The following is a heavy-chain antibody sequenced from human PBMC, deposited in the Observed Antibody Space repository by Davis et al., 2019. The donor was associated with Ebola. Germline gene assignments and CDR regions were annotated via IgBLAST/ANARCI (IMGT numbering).Heavy chain of an antibody. CDR3: AKGAGEYQLLNWFDP. Sequence: GSLRLPCAASGFNFGTYWMSWVRQAPGKGLEWVSVISGRGSTIFYADSVKGRFTISRDNSRNTLYLQMNNLRAEDTAVYYCAKGAGEYQLLNWFDPWGQGTLVTVSS. CDR1: GFNFGTYW. V-gene: IGHV3-23*01. D-gene: IGHD2-2*01. J-gene: IGHJ5*02. CDR2: ISGRGSTI.